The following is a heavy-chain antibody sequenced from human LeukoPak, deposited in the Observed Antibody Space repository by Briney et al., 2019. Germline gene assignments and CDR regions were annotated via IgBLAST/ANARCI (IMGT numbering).Heavy chain of an antibody. CDR3: AGRLGHGWYRPNYYFDY. J-gene: IGHJ4*02. V-gene: IGHV1-69*04. Sequence: ASVKVSCKASGGTFTSYAISWVRQAPGQGLEWMGRIIPILGIANYAQKFQGRVTITADKSTSTAYMELSSLRSEDTAVYYCAGRLGHGWYRPNYYFDYWGQGTLVTVSS. CDR2: IIPILGIA. CDR1: GGTFTSYA. D-gene: IGHD6-19*01.